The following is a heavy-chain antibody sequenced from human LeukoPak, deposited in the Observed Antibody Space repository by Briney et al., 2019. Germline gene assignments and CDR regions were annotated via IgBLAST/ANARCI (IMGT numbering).Heavy chain of an antibody. Sequence: GGSLRLSCAASGFTFGSYWMSWVRQAPGKGLEWVANIKQDGSETFYVDSVKGRFTISRDNAKNSLYLQMNSLRAEDTAVYYCARDPSSDAFDIWGQGTMVTVSS. CDR3: ARDPSSDAFDI. J-gene: IGHJ3*02. CDR2: IKQDGSET. CDR1: GFTFGSYW. V-gene: IGHV3-7*05.